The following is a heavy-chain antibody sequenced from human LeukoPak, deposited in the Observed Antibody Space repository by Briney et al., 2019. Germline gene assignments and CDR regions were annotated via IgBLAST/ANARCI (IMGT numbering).Heavy chain of an antibody. CDR1: GFTFSSYS. D-gene: IGHD3-10*01. Sequence: GGSLRLSCAASGFTFSSYSMTWVRQAPGKGLEWVSSISSGSSYIYYADSVKGRFTISRDNAKNSLYLQMNSLRAEDTAVYYCARTGTLGNWFDPWGQGTLVTVSS. CDR3: ARTGTLGNWFDP. V-gene: IGHV3-21*01. CDR2: ISSGSSYI. J-gene: IGHJ5*02.